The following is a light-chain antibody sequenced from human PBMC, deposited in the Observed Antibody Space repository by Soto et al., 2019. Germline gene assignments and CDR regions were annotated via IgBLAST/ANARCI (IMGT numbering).Light chain of an antibody. CDR2: GAS. Sequence: EIVLTQSPGTLSLSPGERATLSCRASESVASNYLAWYQHKPGQAPRLLFFGASNRATGIPDRFSGSGSETDFTLTISRLEPEDFAVYYCQQRSNLLTFGGGTKVDIK. V-gene: IGKV3D-20*02. CDR1: ESVASNY. J-gene: IGKJ4*01. CDR3: QQRSNLLT.